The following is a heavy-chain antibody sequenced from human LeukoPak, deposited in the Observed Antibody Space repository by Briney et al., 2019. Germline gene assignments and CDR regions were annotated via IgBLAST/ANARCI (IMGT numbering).Heavy chain of an antibody. CDR2: IHTSGST. Sequence: PSETLSLTCIVSGGSISSYYWSWIRQPAGKGLGWIGQIHTSGSTNYNPSLKSRVAMSVDTSKNQFSLELSSVTAADTAVYYCAGRAQTTGWSFDYWGQGALVTVSS. CDR1: GGSISSYY. V-gene: IGHV4-4*07. D-gene: IGHD6-19*01. J-gene: IGHJ4*02. CDR3: AGRAQTTGWSFDY.